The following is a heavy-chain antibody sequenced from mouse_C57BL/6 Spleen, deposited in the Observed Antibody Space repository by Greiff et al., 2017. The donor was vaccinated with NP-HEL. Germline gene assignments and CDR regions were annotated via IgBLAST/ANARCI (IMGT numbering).Heavy chain of an antibody. CDR3: ARLDDGYAMDY. V-gene: IGHV1-82*01. J-gene: IGHJ4*01. CDR1: GYAFSSSW. CDR2: IYPGDGDT. D-gene: IGHD2-3*01. Sequence: QVQLQQSGPELVKPGASVKISCKASGYAFSSSWMNWVKQRPGKGLEWIGRIYPGDGDTNYNGKFKGKATLTADKSSSTAYMQLSSLTSEDSAVYFCARLDDGYAMDYWGQGTSVTVSS.